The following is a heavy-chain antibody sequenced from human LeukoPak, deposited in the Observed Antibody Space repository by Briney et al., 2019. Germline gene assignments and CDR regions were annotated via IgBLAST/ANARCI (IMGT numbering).Heavy chain of an antibody. V-gene: IGHV3-30*02. J-gene: IGHJ4*02. CDR1: GFTFSSYG. CDR3: ARSPYRGGSSWTEFDY. D-gene: IGHD6-13*01. CDR2: IRYDGSNK. Sequence: PGGSLRLSCAASGFTFSSYGMHWVRQAPGKGLEWVAFIRYDGSNKYYADSVKGRFTISRDNSKNTVYLQMNSLSDEDTAVYYCARSPYRGGSSWTEFDYWGQGTLVTVSS.